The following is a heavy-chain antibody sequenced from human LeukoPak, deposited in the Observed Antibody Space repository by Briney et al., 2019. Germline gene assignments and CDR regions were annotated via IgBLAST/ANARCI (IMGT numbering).Heavy chain of an antibody. J-gene: IGHJ5*02. CDR1: GGSISSGSYY. CDR2: IYTSGST. CDR3: ARAGYCSSTSCFPNWFDP. V-gene: IGHV4-61*02. Sequence: SETLSLTCTVSGGSISSGSYYWSWIRQPAGKGLEWIGRIYTSGSTNYNPSLKSRVTISVDTSKNQSSLKLSSVTAADTAVYYCARAGYCSSTSCFPNWFDPWGQGTLVTVSS. D-gene: IGHD2-2*01.